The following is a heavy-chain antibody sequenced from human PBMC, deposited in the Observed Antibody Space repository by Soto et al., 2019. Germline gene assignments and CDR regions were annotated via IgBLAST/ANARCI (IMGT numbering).Heavy chain of an antibody. CDR1: GGTFSSYT. CDR2: IIPILGIA. Sequence: GASVKVSCKASGGTFSSYTISWVRQAPGQGLEWMGRIIPILGIANYAQKFQGRVTITADKSTSTAYMELSSLRSEDTGVYYCARDLPHTPLTTVTTNNWFDPWGQGTLVTVSS. V-gene: IGHV1-69*04. CDR3: ARDLPHTPLTTVTTNNWFDP. D-gene: IGHD4-17*01. J-gene: IGHJ5*02.